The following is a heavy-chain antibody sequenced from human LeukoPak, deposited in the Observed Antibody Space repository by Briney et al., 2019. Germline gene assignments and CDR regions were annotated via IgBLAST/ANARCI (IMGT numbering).Heavy chain of an antibody. D-gene: IGHD1-14*01. CDR2: ISGSGVST. V-gene: IGHV3-23*01. CDR3: AKGTPFRNFDY. Sequence: GGSLRLSCTASGFTFSSYAMSWVRRAPGKGLDWVSAISGSGVSTYYPDSVKGRFTISRDNSKNTLYLQMNSLRAEDTAVYYCAKGTPFRNFDYWGQGTLVTVSS. CDR1: GFTFSSYA. J-gene: IGHJ4*02.